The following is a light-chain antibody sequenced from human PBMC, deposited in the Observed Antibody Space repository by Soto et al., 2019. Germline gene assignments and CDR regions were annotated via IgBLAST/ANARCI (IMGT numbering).Light chain of an antibody. V-gene: IGLV1-44*01. Sequence: QSVLTQPPSASGTPGQRVTISCSGSNSNIGSNTVNWYQQLPGAAPKLLIYSNNQRPSGVPDRFSGSKSGTSASLAISGLQSEGEADYYCAAWDDSLSGYGFGTGTKVTVL. CDR1: NSNIGSNT. J-gene: IGLJ1*01. CDR3: AAWDDSLSGYG. CDR2: SNN.